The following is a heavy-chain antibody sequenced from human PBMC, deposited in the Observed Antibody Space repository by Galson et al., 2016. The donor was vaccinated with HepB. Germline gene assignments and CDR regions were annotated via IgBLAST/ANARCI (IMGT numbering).Heavy chain of an antibody. V-gene: IGHV3-7*01. CDR1: GFIFSNYW. CDR2: IKQDGNEK. CDR3: ARGTFCSGDSCYSPAFDI. J-gene: IGHJ3*02. D-gene: IGHD2-15*01. Sequence: SLRLSCAASGFIFSNYWMSWVRQAPGKGLEWVANIKQDGNEKYYVDSVKGRFTSSRDNAKNSMYLQMNSLRAEDAAVYYCARGTFCSGDSCYSPAFDIWGQGTMVTVSS.